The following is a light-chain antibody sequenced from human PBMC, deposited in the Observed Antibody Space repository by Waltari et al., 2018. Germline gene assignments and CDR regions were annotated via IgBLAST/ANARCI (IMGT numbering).Light chain of an antibody. V-gene: IGKV4-1*01. CDR2: WAS. J-gene: IGKJ2*01. Sequence: DIVMTQSPDSLALSLGERATGNCKSTQNILYNSNNRNYLAWYQQKPGQPPKLLIYWASTRESGVPDRFSGSGSGTDFTLTISSLQAEDVAVYFCQQYYSTPFTFGQGTKLEIK. CDR1: QNILYNSNNRNY. CDR3: QQYYSTPFT.